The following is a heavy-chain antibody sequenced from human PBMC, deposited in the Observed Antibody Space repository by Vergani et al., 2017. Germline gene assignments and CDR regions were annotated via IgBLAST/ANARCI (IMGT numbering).Heavy chain of an antibody. Sequence: QVQLVQSGAEVKKPGASVKVSCKASGYTFTGYYMHWVRQAPGQGLEWMGWIIPILGIANYAQKFQGRVTITADKSTSTAYMELSSLRSEDTAVYYCASGLVVVAATPWDYYYYGMDVWGQGTTVTVSS. J-gene: IGHJ6*02. D-gene: IGHD2-15*01. V-gene: IGHV1-69*09. CDR1: GYTFTGYY. CDR3: ASGLVVVAATPWDYYYYGMDV. CDR2: IIPILGIA.